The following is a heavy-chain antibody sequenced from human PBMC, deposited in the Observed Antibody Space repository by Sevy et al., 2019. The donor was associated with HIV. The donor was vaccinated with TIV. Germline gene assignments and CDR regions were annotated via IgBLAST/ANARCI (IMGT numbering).Heavy chain of an antibody. CDR1: GFTFSSFG. D-gene: IGHD2-15*01. V-gene: IGHV3-33*01. Sequence: GGSLRLSCTASGFTFSSFGIHWVRQAPGKGLEWVALMWYDGNNKYYADSVKGRFTISRDSSKNTLYLQMNNLRAEDTAVYYCARGPSLIVVGVAGYLDYWGQGTLVTVSS. CDR3: ARGPSLIVVGVAGYLDY. CDR2: MWYDGNNK. J-gene: IGHJ4*02.